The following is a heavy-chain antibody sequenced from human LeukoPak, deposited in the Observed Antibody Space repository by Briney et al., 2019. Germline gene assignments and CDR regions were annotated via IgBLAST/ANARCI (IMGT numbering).Heavy chain of an antibody. J-gene: IGHJ4*02. CDR3: ATEFYNNGYNF. D-gene: IGHD5-24*01. Sequence: GGSLRLSCAASGFTFSSAWLTWVRQPPGKGLEWVGHIKSRSDGGSTDYSAAGKGRFTVSRDDSRNMVHLQMNSLKTEDSAVYYCATEFYNNGYNFWGQGTPVTVSS. CDR1: GFTFSSAW. V-gene: IGHV3-15*01. CDR2: IKSRSDGGST.